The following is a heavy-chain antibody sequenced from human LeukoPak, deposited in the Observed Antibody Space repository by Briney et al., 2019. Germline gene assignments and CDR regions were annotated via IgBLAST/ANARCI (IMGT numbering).Heavy chain of an antibody. J-gene: IGHJ5*02. Sequence: GSLRLSSAASGFTFNDYYMSWIRQAPGKGLEWLSYINTGGTNTHYADSVKGRFTISRDNAKKSLYLEMNNLRAEDTAVYYCATDGAGFDTWGQGVLVTVSS. CDR3: ATDGAGFDT. V-gene: IGHV3-11*01. CDR1: GFTFNDYY. CDR2: INTGGTNT.